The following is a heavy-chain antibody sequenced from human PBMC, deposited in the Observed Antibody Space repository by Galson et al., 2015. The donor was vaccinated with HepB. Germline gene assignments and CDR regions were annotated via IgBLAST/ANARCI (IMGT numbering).Heavy chain of an antibody. J-gene: IGHJ6*02. V-gene: IGHV1-8*01. CDR1: GSTFTSYD. CDR2: MNPNSGNT. CDR3: AIQGSSSWPQYYYYYGMDV. Sequence: SVTVSCKASGSTFTSYDINWVRQATGQGLEWMGWMNPNSGNTGYAQKFQGRVTMTRNTSISTAYMELSSLRSEDTAVYYCAIQGSSSWPQYYYYYGMDVWGQGTTVTVSS. D-gene: IGHD6-13*01.